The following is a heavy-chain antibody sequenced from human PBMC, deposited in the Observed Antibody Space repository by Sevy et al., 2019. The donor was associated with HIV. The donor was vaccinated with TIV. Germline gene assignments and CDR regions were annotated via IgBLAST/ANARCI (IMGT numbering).Heavy chain of an antibody. J-gene: IGHJ4*02. V-gene: IGHV4-59*01. CDR3: DRGYYSNFDY. D-gene: IGHD3-22*01. CDR1: GGSISTYY. Sequence: SETLSLTCTVSGGSISTYYWSWIRQPPGKGLEWIGYIYYSGSTNSSPSLKSRVTISVDTSRNQFSLNLTSVTAADTAVYYCDRGYYSNFDYWGQRILVTVSS. CDR2: IYYSGST.